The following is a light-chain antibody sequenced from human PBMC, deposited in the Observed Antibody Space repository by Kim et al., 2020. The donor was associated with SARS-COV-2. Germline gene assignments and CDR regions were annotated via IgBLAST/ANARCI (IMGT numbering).Light chain of an antibody. CDR2: DAS. V-gene: IGKV1-27*01. CDR1: QVIRNY. Sequence: ASVGDGVTIACRADQVIRNYLAWYQRKPGRPPTLLIYDASGLQSGVPSRFSGSRSGTDFTLTISSLQPEDVGTYYCQQYDSVPWTFGQGTKVDIK. CDR3: QQYDSVPWT. J-gene: IGKJ1*01.